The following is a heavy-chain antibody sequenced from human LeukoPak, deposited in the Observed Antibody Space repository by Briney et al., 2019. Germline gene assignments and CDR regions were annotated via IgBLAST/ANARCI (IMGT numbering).Heavy chain of an antibody. D-gene: IGHD3-22*01. CDR2: ISYDGSNK. CDR3: AKSLSGYYSYFDY. CDR1: GFTFSSYG. J-gene: IGHJ4*02. V-gene: IGHV3-30*18. Sequence: PGGSLRLSCAASGFTFSSYGMHWVRQAPGKGLEWVAVISYDGSNKYYADSVKGRFTISRDNSKNTLYLQMNSLRAEDTAVYYCAKSLSGYYSYFDYWGQGTLVTVSS.